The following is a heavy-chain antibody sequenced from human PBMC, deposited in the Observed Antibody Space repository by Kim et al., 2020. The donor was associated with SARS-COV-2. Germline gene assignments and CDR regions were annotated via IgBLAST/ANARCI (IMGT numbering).Heavy chain of an antibody. Sequence: TEKNDPKFQDRVAITADTSTNTVYMELTSLTVDDTAVYYCTKDEVDTFDYWGQGTLVTVSS. CDR3: TKDEVDTFDY. J-gene: IGHJ4*02. CDR2: TE. D-gene: IGHD1-26*01. V-gene: IGHV1-69*06.